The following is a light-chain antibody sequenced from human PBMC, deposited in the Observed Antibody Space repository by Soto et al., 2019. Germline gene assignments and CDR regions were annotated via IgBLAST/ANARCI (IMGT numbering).Light chain of an antibody. CDR3: PPYHTTPSGGPV. V-gene: IGLV1-40*01. CDR2: GNN. Sequence: QSALTQSPSVSGAPGQRVSISCTGTSSNIGAGFDVHWYQQLPATAPKLLIYGNNNRPSGVPDRFSGSKSGTSASLAITGLQAEAEAYHYCPPYHTTPSGGPVFGTGTKLTVL. J-gene: IGLJ1*01. CDR1: SSNIGAGFD.